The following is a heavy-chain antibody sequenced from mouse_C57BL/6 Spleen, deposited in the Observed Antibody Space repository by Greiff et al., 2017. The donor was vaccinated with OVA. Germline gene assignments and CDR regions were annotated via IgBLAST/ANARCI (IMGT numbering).Heavy chain of an antibody. CDR2: IYPSDSET. J-gene: IGHJ3*01. CDR3: AANYYGSSFFAY. CDR1: GYTFTSYW. Sequence: VKLQQSGAELVRPGSSVKLSCKASGYTFTSYWMDWVKQRPGQGLEWIGNIYPSDSETHYNQKFKDKATLTVDKSSSTAYMQLSSLTSEDSAVYYCAANYYGSSFFAYWGQGTLVTVSA. D-gene: IGHD1-1*01. V-gene: IGHV1-61*01.